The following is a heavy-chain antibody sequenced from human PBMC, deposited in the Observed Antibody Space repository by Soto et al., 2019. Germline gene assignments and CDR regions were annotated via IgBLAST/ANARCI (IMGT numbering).Heavy chain of an antibody. J-gene: IGHJ4*02. V-gene: IGHV3-30*18. D-gene: IGHD1-1*01. Sequence: QVQLVESGGGVVQPGRSLRLSCAASGFTFSSYGMHWVRQAPGKGLEWVAVISYDGSNKYYADSVKGRFTISRDNYKNTLYLQMNSLRAEDTAVYYCAKDRHKRATGTNDYWGQGTLVTVSS. CDR3: AKDRHKRATGTNDY. CDR1: GFTFSSYG. CDR2: ISYDGSNK.